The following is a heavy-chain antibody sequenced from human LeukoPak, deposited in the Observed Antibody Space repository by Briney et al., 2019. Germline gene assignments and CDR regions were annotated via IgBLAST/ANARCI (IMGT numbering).Heavy chain of an antibody. V-gene: IGHV3-30*18. D-gene: IGHD3-3*01. Sequence: GESLRLSCAASGFTFSSYGMHWVRQAPGKGLEWVAVISYDGSNKYYADSVKGRFTISRDNSQNTLYLQMNSLRAEDTAVYYCAKDRNYDFWSGYYSFHCYYGMDVWGQGTTVTVSS. CDR3: AKDRNYDFWSGYYSFHCYYGMDV. J-gene: IGHJ6*02. CDR1: GFTFSSYG. CDR2: ISYDGSNK.